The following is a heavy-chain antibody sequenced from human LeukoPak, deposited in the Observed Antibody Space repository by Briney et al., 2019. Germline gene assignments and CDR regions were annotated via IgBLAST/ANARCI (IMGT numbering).Heavy chain of an antibody. V-gene: IGHV7-4-1*02. Sequence: ASVTVSCTASGYTFTSYAMNWVRQAPGQGLEWMGWINTNTGNPTYAQGFTGRFVFSLDTSVSTAYLQISSLKAEDTAVYYCARDGSTSPFDYWGQGTLVTVSS. CDR3: ARDGSTSPFDY. D-gene: IGHD2-2*01. CDR2: INTNTGNP. J-gene: IGHJ4*02. CDR1: GYTFTSYA.